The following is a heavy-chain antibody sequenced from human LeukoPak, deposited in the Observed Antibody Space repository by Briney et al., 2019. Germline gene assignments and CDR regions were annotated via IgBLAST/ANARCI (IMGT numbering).Heavy chain of an antibody. Sequence: SETLSLTCTVSGGSISSSSYYWGWIRQPPGKGLEWIGSIYYSGSTNYNPSLKSRVTISVDTSKNQFSLKLSSVTAADTAVYYCARSLGGYYDSSGYYYYYWGQGTLVTVSS. CDR3: ARSLGGYYDSSGYYYYY. CDR2: IYYSGST. CDR1: GGSISSSSYY. J-gene: IGHJ4*02. D-gene: IGHD3-22*01. V-gene: IGHV4-39*07.